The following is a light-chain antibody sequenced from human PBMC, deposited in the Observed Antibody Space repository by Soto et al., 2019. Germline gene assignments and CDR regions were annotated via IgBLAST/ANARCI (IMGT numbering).Light chain of an antibody. Sequence: EIVLTQSPGTLSLSPGERATLSCRASQSVSSSYLAWYQQKPGQAPRRLIYGASSRATGIPDRFSGSGSGTDFTVTISSLEPEDFAVYYCQQYGSSPQTFGQGTKVEIK. J-gene: IGKJ1*01. V-gene: IGKV3-20*01. CDR1: QSVSSSY. CDR2: GAS. CDR3: QQYGSSPQT.